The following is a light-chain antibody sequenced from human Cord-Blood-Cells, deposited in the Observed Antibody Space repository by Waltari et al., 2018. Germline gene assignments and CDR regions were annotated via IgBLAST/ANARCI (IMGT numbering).Light chain of an antibody. Sequence: DIVMTQSPDSLAVSLGERATINCKSSQSVLYSSNNKNYLAWYQPKPGQPPKLLIYWASTRESGVPDRVSSSGSGTDFTLTISSLQAEDVAVYYCQQYYSTPWTFGQGTKVEIK. J-gene: IGKJ1*01. V-gene: IGKV4-1*01. CDR1: QSVLYSSNNKNY. CDR3: QQYYSTPWT. CDR2: WAS.